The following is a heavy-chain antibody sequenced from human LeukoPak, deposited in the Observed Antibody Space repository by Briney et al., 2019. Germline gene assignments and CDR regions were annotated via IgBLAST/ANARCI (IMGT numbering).Heavy chain of an antibody. J-gene: IGHJ4*02. D-gene: IGHD3-10*01. CDR2: IGGRDGST. CDR3: AKGHYYGSGSLDY. V-gene: IGHV3-23*01. Sequence: GGSLRLSRAASGFTFSSYGMSWVRQAPGKGLEWVSAIGGRDGSTYYADSVKGRFTISRDNSKNTLYVQMNSLRAEDTAVYYCAKGHYYGSGSLDYWGQGTLVTVSS. CDR1: GFTFSSYG.